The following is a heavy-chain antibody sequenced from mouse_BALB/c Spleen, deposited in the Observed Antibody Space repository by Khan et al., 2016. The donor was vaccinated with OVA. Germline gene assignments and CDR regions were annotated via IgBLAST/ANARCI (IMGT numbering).Heavy chain of an antibody. CDR2: IYPGSDNT. CDR1: GYTFTDYY. Sequence: QMQLEESGAELARPGTSVNLSCKASGYTFTDYYINWMRQRTGQGLEWIGEIYPGSDNTYYNEKFKGKATLTADKSSSTAYMQLSSLTSEDSAVYFCAREWAAWFPYWGQGTLVTVSA. J-gene: IGHJ3*01. CDR3: AREWAAWFPY. V-gene: IGHV1-77*01.